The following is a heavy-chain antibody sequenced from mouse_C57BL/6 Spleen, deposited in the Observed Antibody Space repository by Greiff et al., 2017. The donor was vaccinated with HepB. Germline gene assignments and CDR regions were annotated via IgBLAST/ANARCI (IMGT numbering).Heavy chain of an antibody. Sequence: EVQGVESGGGLVKPGGSLKLSCAASGFTFSDYGMHWVRQAPEKGLEWVAYISSGSSTIYYADTVKGRFTISRDNAKNTLFLQMTSLRSEDTAMYYCARSYYGNYLYAMDYWGQGTSVTVSS. CDR3: ARSYYGNYLYAMDY. CDR1: GFTFSDYG. CDR2: ISSGSSTI. J-gene: IGHJ4*01. D-gene: IGHD2-10*01. V-gene: IGHV5-17*01.